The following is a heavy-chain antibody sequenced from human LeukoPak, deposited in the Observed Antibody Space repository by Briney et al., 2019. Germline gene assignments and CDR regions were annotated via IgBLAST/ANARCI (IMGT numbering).Heavy chain of an antibody. CDR2: IIPIFGIA. Sequence: ASVKVSCKASGGNFSSYAISWVRQAPGQGLEWMGRIIPIFGIANYAQKFQGRVTITADKSTSTAYMELSSLRSEDTAVYYCARDVDTAAGFGMDVWGQGTTVTVSS. CDR3: ARDVDTAAGFGMDV. J-gene: IGHJ6*02. D-gene: IGHD5-18*01. CDR1: GGNFSSYA. V-gene: IGHV1-69*04.